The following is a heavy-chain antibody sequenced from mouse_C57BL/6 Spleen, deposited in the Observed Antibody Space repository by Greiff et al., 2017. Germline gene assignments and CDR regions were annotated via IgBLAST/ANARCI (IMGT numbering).Heavy chain of an antibody. J-gene: IGHJ2*01. CDR1: GFTFSSYA. CDR2: ISSGGDYI. CDR3: TRDDGDGYYYFDD. Sequence: EVHLVESGEGLVKPGGSLKLSCAASGFTFSSYAMSWVRQTPEKRLEWVAYISSGGDYIYYADTVKGRFTISRDNARNTLYLQMSSLKSEDTAMYYCTRDDGDGYYYFDDWGQGTTLTVSS. V-gene: IGHV5-9-1*02. D-gene: IGHD2-3*01.